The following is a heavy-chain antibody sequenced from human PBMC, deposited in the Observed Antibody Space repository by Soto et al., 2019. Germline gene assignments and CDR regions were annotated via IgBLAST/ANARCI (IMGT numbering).Heavy chain of an antibody. J-gene: IGHJ6*02. V-gene: IGHV1-2*02. CDR2: INPNSGDT. CDR3: AKGGAIVADGTRVYLYNAMDV. Sequence: QVQLVQSGTEVKRPGDSVKVSCKASGYTFTGYYVHWVRQAPGQGLEWMGWINPNSGDTYLAQRFQGRVTMNRDTSIGTAYMELGGLTYDDTAEYYCAKGGAIVADGTRVYLYNAMDVWGQGTTVTVSS. D-gene: IGHD5-12*01. CDR1: GYTFTGYY.